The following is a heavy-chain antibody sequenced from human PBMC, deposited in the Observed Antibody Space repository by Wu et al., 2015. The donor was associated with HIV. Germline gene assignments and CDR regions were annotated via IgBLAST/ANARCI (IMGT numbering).Heavy chain of an antibody. D-gene: IGHD3-22*01. Sequence: QVQLVQSGAEVKKPGASVKVSCQASGYTITTYDFNWVRQATGQGLEWMGWMNPKSGNTGYAQKFQGRVTMTRNTSITTAYMELRSLRSDDTAIHYCARAYYYDYTGYQRADAFDIWGQGTMVTVSS. CDR3: ARAYYYDYTGYQRADAFDI. V-gene: IGHV1-8*01. CDR2: MNPKSGNT. J-gene: IGHJ3*02. CDR1: GYTITTYD.